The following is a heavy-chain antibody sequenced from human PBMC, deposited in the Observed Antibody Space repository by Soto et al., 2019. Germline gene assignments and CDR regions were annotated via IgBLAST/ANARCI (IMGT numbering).Heavy chain of an antibody. Sequence: RGESLKISCKGSGYSFTSYWISWVRQMPGKGLEWMGRIDPSDSYTNYSPSFQGHVTISADKSISTAYLQWSSLKASDTAMYYCARPLYHYYGSGSYYFFYGMDVWGQGTTVTVSS. J-gene: IGHJ6*02. D-gene: IGHD3-10*01. CDR1: GYSFTSYW. CDR2: IDPSDSYT. CDR3: ARPLYHYYGSGSYYFFYGMDV. V-gene: IGHV5-10-1*01.